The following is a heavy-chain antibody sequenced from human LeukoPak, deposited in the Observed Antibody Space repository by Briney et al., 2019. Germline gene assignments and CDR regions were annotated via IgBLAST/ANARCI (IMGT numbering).Heavy chain of an antibody. V-gene: IGHV4-39*01. CDR1: GVSINTNGHY. CDR2: ISYSGTT. J-gene: IGHJ6*02. CDR3: ARHFDF. Sequence: PSETLSLTCTVSGVSINTNGHYWGWIRQSPGKGLEWIGSISYSGTTYYNPSLRSRVTISADTSKSQFSLKLSSVTAADTAIYFCARHFDFWGQGTTVTVSS.